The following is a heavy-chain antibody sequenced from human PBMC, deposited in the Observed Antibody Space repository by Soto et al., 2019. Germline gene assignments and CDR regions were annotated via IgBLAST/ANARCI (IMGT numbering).Heavy chain of an antibody. D-gene: IGHD6-13*01. CDR3: AKYAPYSSSWLNWFES. CDR1: GFTFSSYA. CDR2: ISGSGGST. V-gene: IGHV3-23*01. J-gene: IGHJ5*01. Sequence: EVQLLESGGGLVQPGGSLRLSCAASGFTFSSYAMSWVRQAPGKGLEWASGISGSGGSTDYADFVKGRFTISRDNSKKTRYLQIDRLRAEDTAVYYCAKYAPYSSSWLNWFESWCQGTMVTVS.